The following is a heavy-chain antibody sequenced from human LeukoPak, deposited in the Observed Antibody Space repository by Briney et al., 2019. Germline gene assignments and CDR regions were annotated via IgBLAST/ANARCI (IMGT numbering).Heavy chain of an antibody. CDR3: ARATSMVTYYYYGMDV. CDR2: INHVGST. D-gene: IGHD5-18*01. V-gene: IGHV4-34*01. J-gene: IGHJ6*02. CDR1: GGSFSGYY. Sequence: SETLSLTCAVYGGSFSGYYWSWIRQPPGKGLEWIGEINHVGSTNYNPSLKSRVTISVATSKNQFSLKLSSVTAADTAVYYCARATSMVTYYYYGMDVWGQGTTVTVSS.